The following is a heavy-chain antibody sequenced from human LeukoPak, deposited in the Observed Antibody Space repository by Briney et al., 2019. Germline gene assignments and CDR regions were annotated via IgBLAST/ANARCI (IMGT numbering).Heavy chain of an antibody. CDR1: GYTFTSYG. D-gene: IGHD3-9*01. CDR2: ISAYNGNT. Sequence: PWASVKVSCKASGYTFTSYGISWVRQAPGQGLEWMGWISAYNGNTNYAQKLQGRVTMTTDTSTSTAYMELRSLRSDDTAVYYCARDLRTILNYYYMDVWGKGTTVTVSS. J-gene: IGHJ6*03. V-gene: IGHV1-18*01. CDR3: ARDLRTILNYYYMDV.